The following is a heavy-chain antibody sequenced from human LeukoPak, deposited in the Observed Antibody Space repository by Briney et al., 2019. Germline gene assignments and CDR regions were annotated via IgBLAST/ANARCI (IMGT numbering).Heavy chain of an antibody. CDR3: AGAPLDTHIPPDL. V-gene: IGHV1-69*13. J-gene: IGHJ2*01. D-gene: IGHD5-18*01. Sequence: GASVKVSCKASGGTFSRYAMNWVRQAPGQGLEWMGRIIPIFGTTNYAQKFQGRVTITADESTSTAYMELSSLRSEDTAVYYCAGAPLDTHIPPDLWGRGTLVTVSS. CDR1: GGTFSRYA. CDR2: IIPIFGTT.